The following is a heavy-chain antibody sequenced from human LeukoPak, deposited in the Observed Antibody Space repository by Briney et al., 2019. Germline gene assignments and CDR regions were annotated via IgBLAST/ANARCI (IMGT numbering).Heavy chain of an antibody. V-gene: IGHV3-23*01. CDR3: AKDSAVTPFYFEY. D-gene: IGHD4-17*01. CDR2: ISGSGCST. J-gene: IGHJ4*02. Sequence: GVPLRLSCAASGFTFSSYAMSWVRRAPGKGLEWVSGISGSGCSTHYADSVKGRFTISRDNSKNTLYLQMSSLRAEDTAVYYCAKDSAVTPFYFEYWGQGTLVAV. CDR1: GFTFSSYA.